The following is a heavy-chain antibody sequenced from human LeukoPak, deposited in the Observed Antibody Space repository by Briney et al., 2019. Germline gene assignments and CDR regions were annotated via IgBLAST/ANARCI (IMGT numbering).Heavy chain of an antibody. V-gene: IGHV4-4*07. D-gene: IGHD3-3*01. CDR3: ARHSTFFGVVIIKGRVRGPFDY. CDR2: IYSSGTT. CDR1: GGSIITYY. J-gene: IGHJ4*02. Sequence: SETLSLTCTVSGGSIITYYWSWIRQPAGKGLEWIGRIYSSGTTNYNPSLKSRVTMSVDTSKNQFSLKLSSVTAADTAVYYCARHSTFFGVVIIKGRVRGPFDYWGQGTLVTVSS.